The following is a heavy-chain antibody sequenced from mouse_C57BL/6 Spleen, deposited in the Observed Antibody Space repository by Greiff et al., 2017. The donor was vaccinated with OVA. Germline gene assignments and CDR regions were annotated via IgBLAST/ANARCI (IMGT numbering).Heavy chain of an antibody. CDR1: GYTFTSYW. CDR3: AREGLEGFAD. CDR2: IDPSDSYT. J-gene: IGHJ3*01. V-gene: IGHV1-69*01. D-gene: IGHD3-3*01. Sequence: QVQLQQSGAELVMPGASVKLSCKASGYTFTSYWMHWVKQRPGQGLEWIGEIDPSDSYTNYNQKFKGKSTLTVDKSSSTAYMQLSSLTSEDSAVYYCAREGLEGFADWGQGTLVTVSA.